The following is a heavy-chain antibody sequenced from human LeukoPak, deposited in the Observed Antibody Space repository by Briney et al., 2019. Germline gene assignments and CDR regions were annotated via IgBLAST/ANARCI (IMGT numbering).Heavy chain of an antibody. V-gene: IGHV4-59*01. D-gene: IGHD1-14*01. Sequence: PSETLSLTCTVSGGSINTYFWSWIRQPPGKGLEWIGYIYYSGSTNYNPSLKSRVTISVDTSKNQFSLKLSSVTAADTAVYYCARSVTGVVDGDFHHWGRGNLVTVSS. CDR2: IYYSGST. CDR1: GGSINTYF. CDR3: ARSVTGVVDGDFHH. J-gene: IGHJ1*01.